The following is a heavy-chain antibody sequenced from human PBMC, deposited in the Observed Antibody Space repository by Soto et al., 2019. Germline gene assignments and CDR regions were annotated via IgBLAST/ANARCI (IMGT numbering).Heavy chain of an antibody. CDR1: GFSLTSSGVG. Sequence: QITLKESDPTLVKPTETLTLTCTFSGFSLTSSGVGVGWIRQTPGKALELLALIYWDDDRRYSPSLKSRLALFNDTSKNQVVLTMTNMDPVDTATHYCAHTGPYYPGSHYFDYWGQGTLVTVSS. CDR3: AHTGPYYPGSHYFDY. CDR2: IYWDDDR. J-gene: IGHJ4*02. V-gene: IGHV2-5*02. D-gene: IGHD3-10*01.